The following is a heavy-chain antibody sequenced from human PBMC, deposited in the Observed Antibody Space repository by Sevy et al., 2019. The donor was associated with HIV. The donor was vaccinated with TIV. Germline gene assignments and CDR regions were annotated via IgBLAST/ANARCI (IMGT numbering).Heavy chain of an antibody. CDR1: GFSLSTSGVG. Sequence: SGPTLVKATQTLTLTCTFSGFSLSTSGVGVGWIRQPPGKALEWLALIYWDDDKRYSPSLKSRLTITKDTSKNQVVLTMTNMDPVDTATYYCAHRKALVLRYFDWLSPTPLDAFDIWGQGTMVTVSS. CDR3: AHRKALVLRYFDWLSPTPLDAFDI. V-gene: IGHV2-5*02. J-gene: IGHJ3*02. D-gene: IGHD3-9*01. CDR2: IYWDDDK.